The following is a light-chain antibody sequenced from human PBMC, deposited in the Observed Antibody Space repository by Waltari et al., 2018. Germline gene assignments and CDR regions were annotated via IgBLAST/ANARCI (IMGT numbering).Light chain of an antibody. Sequence: EIVLTQSPATLSLSPGERATLSCRASQSVSSYLAWYQQKPGQAPRLLIYDASNRATGIPARFSGSGSATDFTLTISSLEPKDFAVSYCQQRSNWPITFGQGTRLEIK. V-gene: IGKV3-11*01. CDR3: QQRSNWPIT. CDR1: QSVSSY. CDR2: DAS. J-gene: IGKJ5*01.